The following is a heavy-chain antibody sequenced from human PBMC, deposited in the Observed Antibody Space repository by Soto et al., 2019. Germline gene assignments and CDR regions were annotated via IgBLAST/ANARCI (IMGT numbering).Heavy chain of an antibody. J-gene: IGHJ3*02. V-gene: IGHV4-59*01. CDR2: INYSGST. D-gene: IGHD3-22*01. Sequence: QVQLQESGPGLVKPSETLSLTCTVSGGSISSYYWSWIRQPPGKGLEWIGYINYSGSTNYNPSLKSRATTSVATSKNQFSLKLSSVTAAETAVYYCARYYYDRSGYLGDAFDICGQGTKVTVSS. CDR1: GGSISSYY. CDR3: ARYYYDRSGYLGDAFDI.